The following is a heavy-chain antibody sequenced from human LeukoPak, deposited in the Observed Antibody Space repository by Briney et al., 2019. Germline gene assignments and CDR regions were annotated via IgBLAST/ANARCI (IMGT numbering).Heavy chain of an antibody. CDR1: GYTFTGYA. D-gene: IGHD3-10*01. CDR3: ARGNSRGVRGVITNYYYYGMDV. CDR2: INAGSGNT. J-gene: IGHJ6*02. V-gene: IGHV1-3*01. Sequence: ASVKVSCKASGYTFTGYAMHWVRQAPGQRLEWMGWINAGSGNTKYSQKFQGRVTITRDTSASTAYMELSSLRSEDTAVYYCARGNSRGVRGVITNYYYYGMDVWGQGTTVTVSS.